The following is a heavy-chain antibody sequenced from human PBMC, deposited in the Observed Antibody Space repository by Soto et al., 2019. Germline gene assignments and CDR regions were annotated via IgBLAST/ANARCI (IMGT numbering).Heavy chain of an antibody. CDR2: ISGSGGST. J-gene: IGHJ4*02. V-gene: IGHV3-23*01. D-gene: IGHD6-6*01. Sequence: GKGLEWVSAISGSGGSTYYADSVKGRFTISRDNSKNTLYLQMNSLRAEDTAVYYCAKDLRLYSSYRFGYWGQGTLVTVSS. CDR3: AKDLRLYSSYRFGY.